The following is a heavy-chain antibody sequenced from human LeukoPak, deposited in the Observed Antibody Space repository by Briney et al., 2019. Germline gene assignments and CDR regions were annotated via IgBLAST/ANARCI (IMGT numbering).Heavy chain of an antibody. CDR1: GYTFTSYG. J-gene: IGHJ3*02. D-gene: IGHD3-3*01. CDR2: ISAWNGNT. V-gene: IGHV1-18*01. Sequence: ASVTVSCKASGYTFTSYGISWVRQAPGQGLEWMGWISAWNGNTNYAQKLQGRVTMTTDTSTSTAYMELRSLRSDDTAVYYCARNHEGDYDFWSGYDAFDIWGQGTMVTVSS. CDR3: ARNHEGDYDFWSGYDAFDI.